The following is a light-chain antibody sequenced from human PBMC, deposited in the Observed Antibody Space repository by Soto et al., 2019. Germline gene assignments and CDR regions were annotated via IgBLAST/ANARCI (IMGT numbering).Light chain of an antibody. CDR1: QNILYSSNNKNY. Sequence: DIVMTQSPGSLAVSLGERATINCKSSQNILYSSNNKNYLAWYQQKPGQAPKLLIYWASTRESGVPDRFSGSGSGTDFTLTISSLQAEDVAVYYCQQYYSPPWAFGQGTKVEIK. J-gene: IGKJ1*01. V-gene: IGKV4-1*01. CDR2: WAS. CDR3: QQYYSPPWA.